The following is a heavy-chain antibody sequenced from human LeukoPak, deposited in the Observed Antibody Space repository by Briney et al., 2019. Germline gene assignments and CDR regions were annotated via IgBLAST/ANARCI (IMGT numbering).Heavy chain of an antibody. CDR1: GFTFSSYS. D-gene: IGHD6-19*01. CDR3: ARDGGYSSGWYVFDY. J-gene: IGHJ4*02. Sequence: GGSLRLSCAASGFTFSSYSMNWVRQAPGKGLEWVSYISRSSSTIFYADSVKRRFTISRDNAKNSLYLQMNSLRAEGTAVYYCARDGGYSSGWYVFDYWGQGTLVTVSS. V-gene: IGHV3-48*04. CDR2: ISRSSSTI.